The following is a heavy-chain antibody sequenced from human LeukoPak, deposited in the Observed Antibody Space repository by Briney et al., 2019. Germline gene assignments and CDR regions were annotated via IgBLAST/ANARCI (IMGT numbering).Heavy chain of an antibody. CDR3: AGGYCTNGVCYTAGASAYYYYYGMDV. V-gene: IGHV4-59*01. CDR2: IYYSGST. CDR1: GGSISSYY. J-gene: IGHJ6*02. D-gene: IGHD2-8*01. Sequence: PSETLSLTCTVSGGSISSYYWSWIRQPPGKGLEWIGYIYYSGSTNYNPSLKSRVTISVDTSKNQFSLKLSSVTAADTAVYYCAGGYCTNGVCYTAGASAYYYYYGMDVWGQGTTVTVSS.